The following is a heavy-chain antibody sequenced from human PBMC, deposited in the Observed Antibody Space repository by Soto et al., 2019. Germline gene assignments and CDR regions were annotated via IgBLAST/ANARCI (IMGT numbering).Heavy chain of an antibody. V-gene: IGHV1-69*13. CDR1: GGTFSSYA. D-gene: IGHD3-10*01. Sequence: GASVKVSCKASGGTFSSYAISWVRQAPGQGLEWMGGIIPIFGTANYAQKFQGRVTITADESTSTAYMELSSLRSEDTAVYYCARDTYYYGSGSYFIFDYWGQGTLVTVSS. J-gene: IGHJ4*02. CDR2: IIPIFGTA. CDR3: ARDTYYYGSGSYFIFDY.